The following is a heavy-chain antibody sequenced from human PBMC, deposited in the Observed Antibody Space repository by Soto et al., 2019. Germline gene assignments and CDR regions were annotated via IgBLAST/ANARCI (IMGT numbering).Heavy chain of an antibody. V-gene: IGHV3-23*01. D-gene: IGHD2-2*01. CDR3: TKALYCSSTSCYSGGDTFHI. Sequence: GGSLRISCAASGFRFNLYAMTWVRQAPGKGLEWVSTISVSGGSTYYADSVRGRFSISRDNSKNTLSLQMNSLRAEDTAVYYCTKALYCSSTSCYSGGDTFHIWGQGTMVTVS. CDR2: ISVSGGST. J-gene: IGHJ3*02. CDR1: GFRFNLYA.